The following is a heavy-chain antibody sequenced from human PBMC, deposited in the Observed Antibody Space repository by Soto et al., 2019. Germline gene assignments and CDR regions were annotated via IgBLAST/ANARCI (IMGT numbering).Heavy chain of an antibody. CDR1: GFTFSDYY. J-gene: IGHJ6*03. V-gene: IGHV3-11*01. Sequence: GGSLRLSCAASGFTFSDYYMSWIRQAPGKGLELVSYISSSGSTIYYADSVKGRFTISRDNAKNSLYLQMNSLRAEDTAVYYCARLNANYYDSSPYMDVWGKGTTVTVSS. CDR3: ARLNANYYDSSPYMDV. D-gene: IGHD3-22*01. CDR2: ISSSGSTI.